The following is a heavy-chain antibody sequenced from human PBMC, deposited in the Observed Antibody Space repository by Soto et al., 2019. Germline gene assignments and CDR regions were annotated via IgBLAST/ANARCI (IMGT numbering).Heavy chain of an antibody. V-gene: IGHV3-73*01. D-gene: IGHD2-2*01. J-gene: IGHJ6*02. CDR3: TRTPNCISTSCYEDYYYYGMDV. CDR1: RIPFLGPS. CDR2: IRSKANSYAT. Sequence: GGSLILSCAAPRIPFLGPSMHWVLQASGHGLEWVGRIRSKANSYATAYAASVKGRSTISRDDSKNTAYLQMNSLKTEDTAVYYCTRTPNCISTSCYEDYYYYGMDVWGQGT.